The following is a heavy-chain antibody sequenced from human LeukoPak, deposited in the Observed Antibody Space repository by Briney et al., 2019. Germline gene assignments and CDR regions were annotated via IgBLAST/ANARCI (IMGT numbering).Heavy chain of an antibody. CDR2: ISWNSGSI. Sequence: PGGSLRLSCAASGFTFDDYAMHWVRQAPGKGLEWVSGISWNSGSIGYADSVKGRFTISRDNAKNSLYLQMNSLRAEDTALYYCANMPRSGWPDAFDIWGQGTMVTVSS. CDR1: GFTFDDYA. V-gene: IGHV3-9*01. J-gene: IGHJ3*02. D-gene: IGHD6-19*01. CDR3: ANMPRSGWPDAFDI.